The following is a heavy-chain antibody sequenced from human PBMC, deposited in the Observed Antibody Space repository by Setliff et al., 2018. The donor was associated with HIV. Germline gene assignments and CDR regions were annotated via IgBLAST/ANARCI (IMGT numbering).Heavy chain of an antibody. D-gene: IGHD5-12*01. Sequence: PGGSLRLSCAASGFNFSSHTMNWIRQAPGKGLEWVSSISSTGTYIYYADSMKGRFTISRDNAKSSLYLQMNSLRVDDTAVYYCARDPVATIPRGFDIWGQGTMVTVSS. CDR3: ARDPVATIPRGFDI. CDR2: ISSTGTYI. V-gene: IGHV3-21*01. CDR1: GFNFSSHT. J-gene: IGHJ3*02.